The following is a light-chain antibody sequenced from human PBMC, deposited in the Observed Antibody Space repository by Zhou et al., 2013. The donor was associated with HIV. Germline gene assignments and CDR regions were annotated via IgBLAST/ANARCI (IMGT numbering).Light chain of an antibody. CDR1: QSVSSSY. Sequence: EIVLTQSPSTLSLSPGESATLSCRASQSVSSSYLAWYQQKPGQAPRLLIYGASSRATGIPDRYSGRGSGTDFTLTISRLEPEDFAVYYCQQYGSSPRTFGQGTKVEIK. CDR2: GAS. V-gene: IGKV3-20*01. CDR3: QQYGSSPRT. J-gene: IGKJ1*01.